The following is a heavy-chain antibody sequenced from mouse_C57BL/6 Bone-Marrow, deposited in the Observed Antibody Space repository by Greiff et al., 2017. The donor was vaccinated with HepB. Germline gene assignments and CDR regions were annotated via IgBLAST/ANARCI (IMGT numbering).Heavy chain of an antibody. Sequence: LQQSGAELVRPGSSVKLSCKDSYFAFMAGALPGVKHRPGHGREWMGSFTMYSDATEYSENFKGKAKLTANTSSSPAYMELSSLTSEDSAVYYCARTRYWYFDVWGTGTTVTVSS. CDR1: YFAFMAGA. CDR3: ARTRYWYFDV. J-gene: IGHJ1*03. CDR2: FTMYSDAT. V-gene: IGHV1-49*01.